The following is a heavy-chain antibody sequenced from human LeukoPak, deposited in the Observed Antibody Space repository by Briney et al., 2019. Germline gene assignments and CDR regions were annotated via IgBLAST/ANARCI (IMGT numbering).Heavy chain of an antibody. Sequence: SETLSLTCTVSGGSISSYYWSWIRQPPGKGLEWIGYIYTSGSTNYNPSLKSRVTISVDTSKNQFSLKLSSVTAADTAVYYCARATVTTPSFDYWGRGTLVIVSS. CDR2: IYTSGST. D-gene: IGHD4-11*01. V-gene: IGHV4-59*01. J-gene: IGHJ4*02. CDR3: ARATVTTPSFDY. CDR1: GGSISSYY.